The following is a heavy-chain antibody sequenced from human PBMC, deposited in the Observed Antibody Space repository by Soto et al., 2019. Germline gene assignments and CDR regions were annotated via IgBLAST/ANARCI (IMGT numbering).Heavy chain of an antibody. CDR3: ARMSYFYDKWYFDL. J-gene: IGHJ2*01. CDR2: VYYSGSS. V-gene: IGHV4-30-4*01. D-gene: IGHD3-22*01. CDR1: GGSINNNDYY. Sequence: QLQESGPGLVKPSQTLSLTCSVSGGSINNNDYYWSWIRQPPGKGLEWIGYVYYSGSSDYIQSLKRRLSMSIDKSKNQFHLKLNSVTAADTATYYCARMSYFYDKWYFDLWGRGTLVTVSS.